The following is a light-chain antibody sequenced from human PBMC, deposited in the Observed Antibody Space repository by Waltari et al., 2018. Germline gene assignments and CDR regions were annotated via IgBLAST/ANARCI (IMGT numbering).Light chain of an antibody. V-gene: IGLV4-69*01. CDR2: VNSDGTH. Sequence: QLVLTQSPSASASLGASIKLTCTLSSGHSSNIIAWLQQQPERGPRYLMKVNSDGTHSKGDDIPDRFSGSSSGAERYLTISSLQSEDEADYYCQTGGHGTWVFGGGTKVTGL. J-gene: IGLJ3*02. CDR3: QTGGHGTWV. CDR1: SGHSSNI.